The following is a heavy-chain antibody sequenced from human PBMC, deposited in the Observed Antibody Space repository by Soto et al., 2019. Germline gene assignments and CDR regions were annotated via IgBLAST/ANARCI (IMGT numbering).Heavy chain of an antibody. CDR1: GYTFSSYH. CDR3: ARDLPPVDY. Sequence: QIQLVQPGAEVKKPGASVKVSCKASGYTFSSYHITWGRQAPGQGLEWMGWISAYNGNTNYAQNLQGRVTMTTDPSTSTAYMELRSRRSDDTAVYYCARDLPPVDYWGQGTLVTVSS. CDR2: ISAYNGNT. V-gene: IGHV1-18*01. J-gene: IGHJ4*02.